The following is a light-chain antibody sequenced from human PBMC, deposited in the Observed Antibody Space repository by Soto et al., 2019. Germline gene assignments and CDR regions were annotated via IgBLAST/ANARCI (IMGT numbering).Light chain of an antibody. V-gene: IGKV3-15*01. J-gene: IGKJ5*01. CDR3: QQYNDWFSIT. Sequence: EIVMTQSPATLSVSPGERATLSCRASQSISTKLAWYQQKPGQAPRLVIYDTSIRATGIPARFSGSGSGTEFALTISSLQSGDFGVYYCQQYNDWFSITLGQGTRLEIK. CDR1: QSISTK. CDR2: DTS.